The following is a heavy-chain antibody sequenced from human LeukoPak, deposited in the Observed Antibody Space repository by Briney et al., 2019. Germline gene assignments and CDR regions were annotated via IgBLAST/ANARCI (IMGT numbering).Heavy chain of an antibody. D-gene: IGHD3-3*01. V-gene: IGHV3-21*01. CDR2: ISSSSSYI. CDR1: GFTFSSYS. Sequence: GGSLRLSCAASGFTFSSYSMNWVRQAPGKGLEWVSSISSSSSYIYYADSVKGRFTISRDNAKNSLYLQMNSLRAEDTAVYYCARVPDFVFGVVPYWGQGTLVTVSS. CDR3: ARVPDFVFGVVPY. J-gene: IGHJ4*02.